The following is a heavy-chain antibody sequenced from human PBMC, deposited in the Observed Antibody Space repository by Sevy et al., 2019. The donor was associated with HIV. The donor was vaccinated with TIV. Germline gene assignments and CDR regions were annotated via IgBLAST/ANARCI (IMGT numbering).Heavy chain of an antibody. CDR1: SNYW. D-gene: IGHD2-2*01. CDR2: IKRDGSEK. CDR3: ARDCSSASCLWGMDV. Sequence: GGSLRLSCAGSSNYWMSWVRQAPGKGLEWVANIKRDGSEKYYVASVKGRFTISRDNAKTSLYLKMNSLRVEDTAVYYCARDCSSASCLWGMDVWGQGTMVTVSS. V-gene: IGHV3-7*03. J-gene: IGHJ6*02.